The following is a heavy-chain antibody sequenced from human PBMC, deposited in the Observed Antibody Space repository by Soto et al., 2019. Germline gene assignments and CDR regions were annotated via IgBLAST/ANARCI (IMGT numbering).Heavy chain of an antibody. V-gene: IGHV4-34*01. CDR1: GGSFIGDY. D-gene: IGHD1-26*01. J-gene: IGHJ4*02. CDR2: NKHSGIT. CDR3: ARTARLGTSTTLLFDY. Sequence: SDTQSLSCALYGGSFIGDYWSSIRQPPGKGVEGIGENKHSGITNHNPAPKSRVTRSVHTSKNQFFLKLSSVTAADTAVYYCARTARLGTSTTLLFDYWGQGTLVTVSS.